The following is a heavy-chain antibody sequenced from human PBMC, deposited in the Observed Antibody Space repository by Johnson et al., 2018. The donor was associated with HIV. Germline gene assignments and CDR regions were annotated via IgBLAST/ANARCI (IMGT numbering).Heavy chain of an antibody. CDR1: GFSFRNAW. D-gene: IGHD1-1*01. V-gene: IGHV3-15*01. CDR3: TTELNWNAGAFDT. J-gene: IGHJ3*02. Sequence: VQLVESGGGLVAPGGSLRLSCAASGFSFRNAWMSWVRQAPGKGLEWVGRIKSKTDGGTADYAGPVKGRITISRDDSKNTLYLQMNSLKTEDTAVYSGTTELNWNAGAFDTLCQGTMVTVSS. CDR2: IKSKTDGGTA.